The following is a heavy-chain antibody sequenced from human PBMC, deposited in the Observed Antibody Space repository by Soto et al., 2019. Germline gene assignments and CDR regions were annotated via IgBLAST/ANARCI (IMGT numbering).Heavy chain of an antibody. CDR2: INPSGGST. CDR1: GYTFTSYY. J-gene: IGHJ3*02. CDR3: ARLAMVNDAFDI. Sequence: ASVKVYCKASGYTFTSYYMHWVRQAPGQGLEWMGIINPSGGSTSYAQKFQGRVTMTRDTSTSTVYMELSSLRSEDTAVYYCARLAMVNDAFDIWGQGTMVTVSS. D-gene: IGHD5-18*01. V-gene: IGHV1-46*03.